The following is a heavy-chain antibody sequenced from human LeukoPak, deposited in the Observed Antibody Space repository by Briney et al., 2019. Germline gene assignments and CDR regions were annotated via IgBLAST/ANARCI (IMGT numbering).Heavy chain of an antibody. V-gene: IGHV4-4*07. CDR3: AGDIVVVPAAMAGWFDP. J-gene: IGHJ5*02. CDR1: GGFISSYY. Sequence: PSETLSLTCTVSGGFISSYYWSWIRQPAGKGLEWIGRIYTSGSTNYNPSLKSRVTMSVDTSKNQFSLKLSSVTAADTAVYYCAGDIVVVPAAMAGWFDPWGQGTLVTVSS. CDR2: IYTSGST. D-gene: IGHD2-2*01.